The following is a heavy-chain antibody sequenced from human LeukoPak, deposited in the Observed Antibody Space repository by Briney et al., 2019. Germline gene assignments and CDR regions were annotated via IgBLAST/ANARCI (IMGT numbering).Heavy chain of an antibody. J-gene: IGHJ5*02. CDR1: GGSISSYY. CDR2: IYYSGST. CDR3: ARDRMGGATTYNWFDP. V-gene: IGHV4-59*01. Sequence: SETLSLTCTVSGGSISSYYWSWIRQPPGKGLEWIGYIYYSGSTNYNPSLKSRVTISVDTSKNQFSLKLSSVTAADTAVYYCARDRMGGATTYNWFDPWGQGTLVTVSS. D-gene: IGHD1-26*01.